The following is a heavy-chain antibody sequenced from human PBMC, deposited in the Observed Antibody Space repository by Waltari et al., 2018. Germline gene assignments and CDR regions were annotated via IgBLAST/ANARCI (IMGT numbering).Heavy chain of an antibody. CDR2: IYTSGST. Sequence: QVQLQESGPGLVKPSEPLSLTCTVSGGSISSYDWSWIRHPAGKGLEWIGRIYTSGSTNYNPSLKSRVTMSVDTSKNQFSLKLSSVTAADTAVYYCARDFSYSGSSDAFDIWGQGTMVTVSS. D-gene: IGHD1-26*01. V-gene: IGHV4-4*07. J-gene: IGHJ3*02. CDR1: GGSISSYD. CDR3: ARDFSYSGSSDAFDI.